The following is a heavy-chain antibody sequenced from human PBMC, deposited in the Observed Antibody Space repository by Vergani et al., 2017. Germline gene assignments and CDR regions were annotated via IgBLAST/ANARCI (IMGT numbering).Heavy chain of an antibody. V-gene: IGHV4-59*11. Sequence: QVQLQESGPGLVKSSETLSLTCSVSFYSIRNLYCNWIRQPPGKGLEWIGSIHYSENTNYNPTLKTRVTISVDTSKHQFPLTLTSVTAAETAVYYCASDTHSGQRADRWGQGILVTVSS. D-gene: IGHD6-19*01. J-gene: IGHJ5*02. CDR3: ASDTHSGQRADR. CDR1: FYSIRNLY. CDR2: IHYSENT.